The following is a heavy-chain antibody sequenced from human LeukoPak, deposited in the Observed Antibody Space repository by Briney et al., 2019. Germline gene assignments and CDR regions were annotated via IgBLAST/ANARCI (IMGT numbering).Heavy chain of an antibody. V-gene: IGHV3-21*01. CDR1: GFTFSDYS. Sequence: GGSLRLSCAASGFTFSDYSMTWVRQAPGKGLEWVSSITTSSTYIYYADSVKARFTISRDNAKNSLYLEMTSLRAEDTAVYYCASRWYFDLWGRGTLVTVSS. CDR2: ITTSSTYI. CDR3: ASRWYFDL. J-gene: IGHJ2*01.